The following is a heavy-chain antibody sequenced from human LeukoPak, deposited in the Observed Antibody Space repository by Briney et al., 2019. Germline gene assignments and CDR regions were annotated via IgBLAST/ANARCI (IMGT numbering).Heavy chain of an antibody. Sequence: GGSLRLSCAASGFTFSSYAMSWVRQAPGKGLEWVSAISGSGGSTYYADSVKGRFTISRDNSKNTLYLQMNSLRAEDTAVYYCAKGFNIVVVVPAATPYFPFDIWAKGQWSPSLQ. J-gene: IGHJ3*02. CDR2: ISGSGGST. D-gene: IGHD2-2*01. CDR3: AKGFNIVVVVPAATPYFPFDI. V-gene: IGHV3-23*01. CDR1: GFTFSSYA.